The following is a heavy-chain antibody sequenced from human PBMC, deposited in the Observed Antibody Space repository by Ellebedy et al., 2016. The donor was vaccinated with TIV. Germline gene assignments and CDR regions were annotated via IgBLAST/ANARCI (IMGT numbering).Heavy chain of an antibody. Sequence: MPSETLSLTCAVYGGSFAPSYWSWIRQPPGKGLEWNGEINHSGTTTYSPSLRSRATISLDTSKNELSLEVTSVTAADTAMYYCVWGSYYDYWGQGTLVSVSS. CDR3: VWGSYYDY. J-gene: IGHJ4*02. V-gene: IGHV4-34*01. D-gene: IGHD3-16*01. CDR2: INHSGTT. CDR1: GGSFAPSY.